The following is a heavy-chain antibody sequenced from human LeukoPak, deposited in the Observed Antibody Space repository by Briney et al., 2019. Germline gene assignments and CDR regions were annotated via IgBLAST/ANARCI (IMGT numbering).Heavy chain of an antibody. D-gene: IGHD3-9*01. CDR3: ARDDDKNWFDP. Sequence: GGSLRLSCAASGFTFSSYSMNWVRRAPGKGLEWVSYISYSSSTIYYADSVEGRFTISRDNAKNSLYLQMNSLRAEDTAVYYCARDDDKNWFDPWGQGTLVTVSS. CDR1: GFTFSSYS. V-gene: IGHV3-48*01. J-gene: IGHJ5*02. CDR2: ISYSSSTI.